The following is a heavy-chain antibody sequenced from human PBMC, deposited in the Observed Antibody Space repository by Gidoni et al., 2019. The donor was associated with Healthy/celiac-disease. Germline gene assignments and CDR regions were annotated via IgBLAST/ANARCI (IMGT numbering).Heavy chain of an antibody. CDR1: GFTFSRYA. J-gene: IGHJ4*02. CDR2: ISGSGGST. V-gene: IGHV3-23*01. D-gene: IGHD6-25*01. CDR3: AREWQRAYYFDY. Sequence: EVQLLESGGGLVQPGGSLRLSCAASGFTFSRYAMSWVRQAPGKGLGWVSAISGSGGSTYYADSVKGRFTISRDNSKNTLYLQMNSLRAEDTAVYYCAREWQRAYYFDYWGQGTLVTVSS.